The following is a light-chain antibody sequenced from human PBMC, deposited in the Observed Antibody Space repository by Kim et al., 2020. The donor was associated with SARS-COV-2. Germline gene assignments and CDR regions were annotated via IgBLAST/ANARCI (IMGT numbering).Light chain of an antibody. Sequence: EIVMTQSPAPLSVSPGERATLSCRASQCVSSNLAWYQQKPGQAPRLLIYGASTRATGIPARFSGSGSGTEFTLTISSLQSEDFAVYYCQQYNNWPPWTFGQGTKVDIK. CDR3: QQYNNWPPWT. J-gene: IGKJ1*01. V-gene: IGKV3-15*01. CDR2: GAS. CDR1: QCVSSN.